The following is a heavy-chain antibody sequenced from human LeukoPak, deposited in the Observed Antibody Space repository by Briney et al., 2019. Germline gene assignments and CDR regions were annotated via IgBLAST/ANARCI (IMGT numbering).Heavy chain of an antibody. J-gene: IGHJ4*02. D-gene: IGHD6-19*01. V-gene: IGHV4-61*02. CDR1: GGSFSSANYY. CDR3: ARFPAMSGTFYFDY. Sequence: SQTLSLTCSVSGGSFSSANYYWSWIRQPAGKGLEWIGLIYTSGSTYYNPSLKSRVTISLDTSKNQFSLKLSSVTAADTAVYFCARFPAMSGTFYFDYWGQGILVTVSS. CDR2: IYTSGST.